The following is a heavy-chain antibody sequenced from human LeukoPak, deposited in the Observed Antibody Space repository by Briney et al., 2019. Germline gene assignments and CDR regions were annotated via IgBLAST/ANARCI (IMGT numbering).Heavy chain of an antibody. Sequence: EGSLRLSCAASGFTFSSYAMSWVRQAPGKGLEWVSAISGSGGSTYYADSVKGRFTISRDNSKNTLYLQMNSLRAEDTAVYYCAKDSFSSSPKYYFDYWGQGTLVTVSS. D-gene: IGHD6-13*01. CDR3: AKDSFSSSPKYYFDY. J-gene: IGHJ4*02. CDR1: GFTFSSYA. V-gene: IGHV3-23*01. CDR2: ISGSGGST.